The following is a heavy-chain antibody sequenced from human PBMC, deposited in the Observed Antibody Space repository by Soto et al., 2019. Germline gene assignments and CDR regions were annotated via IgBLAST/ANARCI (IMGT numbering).Heavy chain of an antibody. CDR2: IRSKANSYAT. J-gene: IGHJ3*02. V-gene: IGHV3-73*01. Sequence: MRLSCAASGFTFSGSAMHWVRQASGKGLEWVGRIRSKANSYATAYAASVKGRFTISRDNSKNTLYLQMNSLRAEDTAVYYCAKALHGYDAFDIWGQGTMVTVSS. CDR1: GFTFSGSA. CDR3: AKALHGYDAFDI. D-gene: IGHD6-13*01.